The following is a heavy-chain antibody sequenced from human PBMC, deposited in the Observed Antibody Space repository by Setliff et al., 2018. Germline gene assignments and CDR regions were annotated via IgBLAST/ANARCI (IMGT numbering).Heavy chain of an antibody. D-gene: IGHD3-10*01. CDR3: ARQPSSGSYYNPRPYYFDF. Sequence: SETLSLTCTVSGDSMSSYYWSWTRQSPGKGLEWIGDVHYSGDSNYNPSLKSRVTMSVDTSKDQFSLNLRSVTAADTAVYYCARQPSSGSYYNPRPYYFDFWGQGTLVTVSS. V-gene: IGHV4-59*08. CDR1: GDSMSSYY. CDR2: VHYSGDS. J-gene: IGHJ4*02.